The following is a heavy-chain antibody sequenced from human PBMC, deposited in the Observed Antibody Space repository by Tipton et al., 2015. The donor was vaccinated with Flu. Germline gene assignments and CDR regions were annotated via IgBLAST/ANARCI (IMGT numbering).Heavy chain of an antibody. CDR1: GFTFSNYG. CDR2: ISGSGDNT. CDR3: GKDPNGDYVGAFDM. V-gene: IGHV3-23*01. D-gene: IGHD4-17*01. Sequence: PLRLSCAASGFTFSNYGMTWVRQAPGKGLEWVSGISGSGDNTYYADSVKGRFTISRDNSKNTVYLQMNSLRADDTAVYYCGKDPNGDYVGAFDMWGQGTMVTVSS. J-gene: IGHJ3*02.